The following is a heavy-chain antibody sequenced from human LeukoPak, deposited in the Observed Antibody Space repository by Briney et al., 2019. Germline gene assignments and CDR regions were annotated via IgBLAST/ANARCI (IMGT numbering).Heavy chain of an antibody. D-gene: IGHD2-2*01. V-gene: IGHV3-23*01. Sequence: GGSLRLSCTASGFTFSSYGMSWVRQAPGKGLEWVSAISGSGGSTYYADSVKGRFTISRDNAKNSLYLQMNSLRAEDTAVYYCARVRCSSTSCHPYDYWGQGTLVTVSS. J-gene: IGHJ4*02. CDR1: GFTFSSYG. CDR2: ISGSGGST. CDR3: ARVRCSSTSCHPYDY.